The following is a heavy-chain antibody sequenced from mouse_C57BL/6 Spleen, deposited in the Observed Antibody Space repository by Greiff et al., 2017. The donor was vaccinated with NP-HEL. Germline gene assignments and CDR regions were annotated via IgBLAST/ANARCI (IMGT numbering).Heavy chain of an antibody. J-gene: IGHJ1*03. CDR2: SRNKANDYTT. V-gene: IGHV7-1*01. CDR1: GFTFSDFY. Sequence: EVMLVESGGGLVQSGRSLRLSCATSGFTFSDFYMEWVRQAPGKGLEWIAASRNKANDYTTEYSASVKGRFIVSRDTSQSILYLQMSALRAEDTAIYYCARALYGSPWYFDVWGTGTTVTVSS. CDR3: ARALYGSPWYFDV. D-gene: IGHD1-1*01.